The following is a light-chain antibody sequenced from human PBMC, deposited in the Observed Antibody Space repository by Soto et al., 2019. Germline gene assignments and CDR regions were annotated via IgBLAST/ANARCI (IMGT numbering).Light chain of an antibody. Sequence: QSALTQPASVSGSPGQSITISCTGTSSDVCGYNYVSWYQQHPGKAPKLMIYDVSNRPSGVSNRFSGSKSGNTASLTISGLQAEDEADYYCNSYTRSSSTTYIFGAGTKVTVL. CDR1: SSDVCGYNY. CDR3: NSYTRSSSTTYI. CDR2: DVS. V-gene: IGLV2-14*03. J-gene: IGLJ1*01.